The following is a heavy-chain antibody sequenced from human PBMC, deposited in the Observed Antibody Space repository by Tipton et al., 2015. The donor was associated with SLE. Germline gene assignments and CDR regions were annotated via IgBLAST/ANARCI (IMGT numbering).Heavy chain of an antibody. D-gene: IGHD7-27*01. Sequence: TLSLTCAVYGGSFSGYYWSWIRQPPGKGLEWIGEINHSGSTNYNPSLKSRVTMSVDTSKNQFSLKLSSVTAADTAVYYCARDRLGIGIDYWGQGTLVTVSS. V-gene: IGHV4-34*01. CDR2: INHSGST. J-gene: IGHJ4*02. CDR1: GGSFSGYY. CDR3: ARDRLGIGIDY.